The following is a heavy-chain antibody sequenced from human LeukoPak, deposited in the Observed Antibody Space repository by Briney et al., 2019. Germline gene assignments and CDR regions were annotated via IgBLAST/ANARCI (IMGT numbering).Heavy chain of an antibody. Sequence: GGSLRLSCAASGFTVSSNYMSWVRQAPGKGLEWVSVIYSGGSTYYADSVKGRFTISRDNSKNTLYLQMNSLRAEDTAVYYCARVLDYYDSPGFDYWGQGTLVTVSS. CDR1: GFTVSSNY. J-gene: IGHJ4*02. CDR3: ARVLDYYDSPGFDY. V-gene: IGHV3-53*01. CDR2: IYSGGST. D-gene: IGHD3-22*01.